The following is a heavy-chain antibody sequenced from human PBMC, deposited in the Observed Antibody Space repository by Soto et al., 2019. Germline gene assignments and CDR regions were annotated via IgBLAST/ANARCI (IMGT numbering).Heavy chain of an antibody. V-gene: IGHV1-69*01. CDR2: IIPYYNTL. CDR3: ASGASRWYPYCFES. D-gene: IGHD6-13*01. CDR1: EGTFNSYA. Sequence: QAQVVQSGAEVRKPESSVKLSCKASEGTFNSYAIAWVRQAPGQGLEWMGGIIPYYNTLNYAQKFRDRVTITADDSTNTVYIELSSLRSDDTAVYFCASGASRWYPYCFESWAQGILVTVSS. J-gene: IGHJ4*02.